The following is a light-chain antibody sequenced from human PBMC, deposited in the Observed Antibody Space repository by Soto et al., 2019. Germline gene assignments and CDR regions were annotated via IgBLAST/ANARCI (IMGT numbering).Light chain of an antibody. CDR3: QQYNNWPLT. V-gene: IGKV3-15*01. Sequence: EIVLTQSPGTLSLSPGERATLSCRASQSVSSSYLAWYQQKPGQAPRLLIYGASTRATGIPARFSGSGSETEFTLTISSLQSEDFAVYYCQQYNNWPLTFGGGTKVDIK. CDR1: QSVSSSY. J-gene: IGKJ4*01. CDR2: GAS.